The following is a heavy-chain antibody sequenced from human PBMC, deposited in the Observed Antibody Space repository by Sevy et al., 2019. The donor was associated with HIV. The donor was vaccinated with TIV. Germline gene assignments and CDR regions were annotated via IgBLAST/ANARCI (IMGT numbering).Heavy chain of an antibody. CDR3: ARDCSSTTCLWGMDV. V-gene: IGHV3-7*03. D-gene: IGHD2-2*01. J-gene: IGHJ6*02. CDR1: GFTFSSYW. Sequence: GGSLRLSCAASGFTFSSYWMSWVRQAPGKGLEWVANIKKDGSEKYYVDSVKGRFTISRDNAKNSLYLQMNSLRAEDTGVYFCARDCSSTTCLWGMDVWGQGTTVTVSS. CDR2: IKKDGSEK.